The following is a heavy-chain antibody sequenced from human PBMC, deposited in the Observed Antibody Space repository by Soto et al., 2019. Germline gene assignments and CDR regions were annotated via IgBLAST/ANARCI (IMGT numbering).Heavy chain of an antibody. V-gene: IGHV4-31*03. CDR2: IYYSGST. J-gene: IGHJ5*02. Sequence: QVQLQESGPGLVKPSQTLSLTCTVSGGSISSGGYYWSWIRQHPGKGLEWIGYIYYSGSTYYNPSLKSRVTISVDTSKNQFSLKLSSVTAADTTVYYCAGAPNSWSHSNWFDPWGQGTLVTVSS. D-gene: IGHD6-13*01. CDR1: GGSISSGGYY. CDR3: AGAPNSWSHSNWFDP.